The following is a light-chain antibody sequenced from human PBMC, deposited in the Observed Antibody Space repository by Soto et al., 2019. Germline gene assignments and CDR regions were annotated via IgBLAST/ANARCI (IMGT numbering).Light chain of an antibody. V-gene: IGLV2-8*01. CDR2: EVS. CDR3: SSFAGFNAHVV. CDR1: RSDVGYYNY. J-gene: IGLJ2*01. Sequence: QSALTQPPSASGSPGQSVTISCTGSRSDVGYYNYVSWYQQHPGKVPKLIIYEVSKRPSGVPDRFSGSKSGNTASLTVSGLQAEDEADYYCSSFAGFNAHVVFGGGTKLTVL.